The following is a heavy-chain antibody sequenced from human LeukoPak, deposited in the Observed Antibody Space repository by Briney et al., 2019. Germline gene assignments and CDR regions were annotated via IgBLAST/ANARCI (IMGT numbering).Heavy chain of an antibody. Sequence: SETLSLTCAVYGGSFSGYYWSWIRQPPGKGLEWIGEINHSGSTNYNPSLKSRVTISVDTSKNQFSLKLSSVTAADTAVYYFASFPPAYYYGSGTPRGGYFDYWGQGTLVTVSS. CDR2: INHSGST. CDR3: ASFPPAYYYGSGTPRGGYFDY. J-gene: IGHJ4*02. V-gene: IGHV4-34*01. CDR1: GGSFSGYY. D-gene: IGHD3-10*01.